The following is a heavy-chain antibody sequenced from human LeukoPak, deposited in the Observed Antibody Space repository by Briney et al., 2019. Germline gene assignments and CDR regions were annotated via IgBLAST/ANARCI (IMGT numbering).Heavy chain of an antibody. CDR1: GYTFNTYG. CDR3: ARGVTGYSSSWYFGVYNWFDP. V-gene: IGHV1-18*01. Sequence: ASVKVSCKASGYTFNTYGISWVRQAPGQRLEWMGWINTYNGNTNYAQKLQGRVTMTTDTSTSTAYMELRSLRSDDPAVYYCARGVTGYSSSWYFGVYNWFDPWGQGTLVTVSS. D-gene: IGHD6-13*01. CDR2: INTYNGNT. J-gene: IGHJ5*02.